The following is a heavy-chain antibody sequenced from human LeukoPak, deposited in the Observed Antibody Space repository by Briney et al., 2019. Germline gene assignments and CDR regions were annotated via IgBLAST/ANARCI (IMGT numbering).Heavy chain of an antibody. CDR3: ARDSFIDGDYRADYFDC. J-gene: IGHJ4*02. CDR1: GFNFRSYE. CDR2: ISGSGGTM. D-gene: IGHD4-11*01. V-gene: IGHV3-48*03. Sequence: GGSLRLSCAASGFNFRSYEMNWVRQAPGKGLEWLSYISGSGGTMNYADSVKGRFSISRDNAKNSLYLQMNGLRAEDTAIYYCARDSFIDGDYRADYFDCWGQGTLVTVSS.